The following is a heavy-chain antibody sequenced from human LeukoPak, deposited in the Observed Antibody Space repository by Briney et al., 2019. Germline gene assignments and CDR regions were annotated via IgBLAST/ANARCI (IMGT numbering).Heavy chain of an antibody. V-gene: IGHV4-39*01. CDR2: IYYSGST. CDR3: ARPEFGELLAPGFYY. CDR1: GGSISSSSYY. Sequence: SETLSLTCTVSGGSISSSSYYWGWLRQPPGKGLDWIGNIYYSGSTYYNPSLKSRVTISVDTSKNQFSLKLSSVTAADTAVYYCARPEFGELLAPGFYYWGQGTLVTVSS. D-gene: IGHD3-10*01. J-gene: IGHJ4*02.